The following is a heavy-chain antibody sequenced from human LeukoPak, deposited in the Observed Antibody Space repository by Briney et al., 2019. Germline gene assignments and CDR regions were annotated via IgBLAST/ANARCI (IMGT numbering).Heavy chain of an antibody. CDR1: GASISNYR. D-gene: IGHD4-23*01. J-gene: IGHJ3*02. V-gene: IGHV4-59*08. CDR3: ARQEWELHAFDI. CDR2: IYYGGSS. Sequence: SETLSLTCTVSGASISNYRWSWVRQPPGKGLEWIGYIYYGGSSNYNPSLKSRVSLSLDTSKNQFSLKLSSVTAADTAVYYCARQEWELHAFDIWGQGTMVTVSS.